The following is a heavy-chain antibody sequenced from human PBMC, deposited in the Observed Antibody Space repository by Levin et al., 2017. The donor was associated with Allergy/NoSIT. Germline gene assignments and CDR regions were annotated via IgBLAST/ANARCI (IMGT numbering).Heavy chain of an antibody. V-gene: IGHV3-49*03. J-gene: IGHJ5*02. CDR2: IRSKAYGGTT. CDR1: GFTFGDYA. D-gene: IGHD6-19*01. Sequence: GGSLRLSCTASGFTFGDYAMSWFRQAPGRGLEWVGFIRSKAYGGTTEYAASVKGRFTISRDDSKIIAYLQMNSLKTEDTAVYYCTRDHSGWLNNWFDPWGQGTLVTVSS. CDR3: TRDHSGWLNNWFDP.